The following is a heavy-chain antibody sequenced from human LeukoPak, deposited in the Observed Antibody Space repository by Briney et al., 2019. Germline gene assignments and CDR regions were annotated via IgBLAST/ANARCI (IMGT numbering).Heavy chain of an antibody. V-gene: IGHV6-1*01. J-gene: IGHJ5*02. CDR3: ARDRGFGSGWSYNWFDP. D-gene: IGHD6-19*01. CDR2: TYYRSKWYN. CDR1: GDSVSSNSDA. Sequence: SQTLSLTCAISGDSVSSNSDAWNWIRQSPSRGLEWLGRTYYRSKWYNDYAVSVKSRITINPDTSKNQFSLQLNSVTPEDTAVYYCARDRGFGSGWSYNWFDPWGQGTLVTVSS.